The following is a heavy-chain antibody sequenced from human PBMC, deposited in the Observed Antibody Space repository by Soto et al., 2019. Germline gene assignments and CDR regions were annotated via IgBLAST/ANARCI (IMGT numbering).Heavy chain of an antibody. D-gene: IGHD2-15*01. J-gene: IGHJ4*02. Sequence: GGSLRLSCAASGFTVSSYVMHWVRQAPGKGLEWVAKISYDGDYRYYADSVKGRFTISRDNSKNTLYLQMNSLRAEDTALYYCAKDRGRYCSGGSCYLFDYWGQGIMVTVSS. CDR3: AKDRGRYCSGGSCYLFDY. CDR2: ISYDGDYR. V-gene: IGHV3-30*18. CDR1: GFTVSSYV.